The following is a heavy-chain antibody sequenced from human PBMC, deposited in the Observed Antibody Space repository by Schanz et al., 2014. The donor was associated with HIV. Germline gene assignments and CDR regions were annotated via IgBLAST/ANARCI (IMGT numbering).Heavy chain of an antibody. J-gene: IGHJ4*02. D-gene: IGHD6-19*01. V-gene: IGHV3-11*01. CDR2: ISVNGATR. Sequence: GELVGSGGGLVKPGGALRLSCSASGFTFPDNSMSWIRPAPGKGLEWLSHISVNGATREYADSVKGRFTISRDNARTSLYLQMNSLRAEDTAVYYCAKVAIHSSGWLPFDYWGQGTLVTVSS. CDR3: AKVAIHSSGWLPFDY. CDR1: GFTFPDNS.